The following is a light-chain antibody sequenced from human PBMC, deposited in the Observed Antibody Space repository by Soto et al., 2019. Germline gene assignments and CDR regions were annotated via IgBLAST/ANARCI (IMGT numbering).Light chain of an antibody. CDR3: SSYTRSSTRV. V-gene: IGLV2-14*01. Sequence: QSALTQPASVSGSPGQSITIYCTGTSIDVGGYNYVSWYQQHPGKAPKLMIYDVSNRTSGVSDRFSGSKSGNTVALTISGLQAEDEADYYCSSYTRSSTRVFGGGTKLTVL. CDR1: SIDVGGYNY. J-gene: IGLJ2*01. CDR2: DVS.